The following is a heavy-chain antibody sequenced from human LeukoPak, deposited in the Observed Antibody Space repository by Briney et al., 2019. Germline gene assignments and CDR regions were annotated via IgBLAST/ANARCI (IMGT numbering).Heavy chain of an antibody. CDR3: ARVHRYCSGGSCYKTFDY. D-gene: IGHD2-15*01. Sequence: GASVKVSCKASGYTFTSYYMHWVRQAPGQGLEWMGIINPSGGSTSYAQKFQGGVTMTRDTSTSTVYMELSSLRSEDTAVYYCARVHRYCSGGSCYKTFDYWGQGTLVTVSS. CDR2: INPSGGST. V-gene: IGHV1-46*01. J-gene: IGHJ4*02. CDR1: GYTFTSYY.